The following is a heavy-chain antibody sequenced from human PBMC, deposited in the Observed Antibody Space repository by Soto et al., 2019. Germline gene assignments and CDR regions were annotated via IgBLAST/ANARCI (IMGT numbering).Heavy chain of an antibody. CDR2: ISFDGSNK. D-gene: IGHD4-17*01. CDR3: AKDPGYGDYEDYFDY. Sequence: QVQLVESGGGVVQPGRSLRLSCAASGFTFSSYGMHWVRQAPGKGLEWVAVISFDGSNKYYADSVQGRFTISRDNSKNTLSLQMNSLRPEDTAVYYCAKDPGYGDYEDYFDYWGQGTLVTVSS. V-gene: IGHV3-30*18. J-gene: IGHJ4*02. CDR1: GFTFSSYG.